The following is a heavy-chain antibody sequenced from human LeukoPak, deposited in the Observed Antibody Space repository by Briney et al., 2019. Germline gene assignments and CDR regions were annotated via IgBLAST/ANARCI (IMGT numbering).Heavy chain of an antibody. V-gene: IGHV3-48*02. CDR3: ARGVKVTTVTQFDY. CDR2: ITSSSSTI. D-gene: IGHD4-17*01. CDR1: GFTFNSYA. Sequence: GGSLRGSCAASGFTFNSYAMNWVRQAPGKGLEWVSYITSSSSTIYYADSVKGRFTISRDNAKNSLYLQMNSLSDEDTAVYYCARGVKVTTVTQFDYWGQGTLVTVSS. J-gene: IGHJ4*02.